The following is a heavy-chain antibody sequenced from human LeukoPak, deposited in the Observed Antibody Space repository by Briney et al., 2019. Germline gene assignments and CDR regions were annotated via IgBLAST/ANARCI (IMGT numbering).Heavy chain of an antibody. D-gene: IGHD6-13*01. J-gene: IGHJ4*02. CDR1: GFTFSDYY. V-gene: IGHV3-11*01. CDR3: ARDYGVAAAGTFDY. CDR2: ISSSGSTI. Sequence: GGSLRLSCAASGFTFSDYYMSWTRQAPGKGLEWVSYISSSGSTIYYADSVKGRFTISRDNAKNSLYLQMNSPRAEDTAVYYCARDYGVAAAGTFDYWGQGTLVTVSS.